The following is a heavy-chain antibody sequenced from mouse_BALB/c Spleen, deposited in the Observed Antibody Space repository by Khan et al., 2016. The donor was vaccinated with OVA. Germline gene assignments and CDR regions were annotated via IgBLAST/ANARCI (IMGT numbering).Heavy chain of an antibody. Sequence: EVQLVESVPGLVKPSQSLSLTCTVTGYSITSGYGWNWLRQFPGNKLECMGYISYSGSTNYNPSLKSRISITRDTSKNQFFLQLNSVTTEDTATYYCARTARIKYWGQGTTLTVSS. CDR2: ISYSGST. CDR3: ARTARIKY. J-gene: IGHJ2*01. CDR1: GYSITSGYG. V-gene: IGHV3-2*02. D-gene: IGHD1-2*01.